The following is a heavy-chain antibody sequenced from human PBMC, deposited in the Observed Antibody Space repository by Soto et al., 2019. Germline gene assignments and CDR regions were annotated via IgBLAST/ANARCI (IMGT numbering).Heavy chain of an antibody. CDR3: ARGAEIGYCSSTSCKPFDY. J-gene: IGHJ4*02. CDR2: IYYSGST. D-gene: IGHD2-2*01. Sequence: QVQLQESGPGLVKPSETLSLTCTVSGGSISSYYWSWIRQPPGKGLEWIGYIYYSGSTNYNPSLKSRVTTSVDTSKNQFSLKLSSVTAADTAVYYCARGAEIGYCSSTSCKPFDYWGQGTLVTVSS. V-gene: IGHV4-59*01. CDR1: GGSISSYY.